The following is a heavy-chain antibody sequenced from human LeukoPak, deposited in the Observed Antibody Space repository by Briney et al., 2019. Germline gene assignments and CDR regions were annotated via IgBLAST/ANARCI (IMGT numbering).Heavy chain of an antibody. V-gene: IGHV3-23*01. CDR1: GFTFSSYA. CDR3: AKDDSSGCSFDY. J-gene: IGHJ4*02. D-gene: IGHD6-19*01. Sequence: GGSLRLSCAASGFTFSSYAMSWVRQAPGKGLEWVSAISGSGGSTYYADSAKGRFTISRDNSKNTLYLQMNSLRAEDTAVYYCAKDDSSGCSFDYWGQGTLVTVSS. CDR2: ISGSGGST.